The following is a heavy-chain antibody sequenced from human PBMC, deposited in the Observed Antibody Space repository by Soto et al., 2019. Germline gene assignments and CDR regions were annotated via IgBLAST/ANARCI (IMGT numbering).Heavy chain of an antibody. D-gene: IGHD1-7*01. J-gene: IGHJ4*02. V-gene: IGHV3-9*01. Sequence: EVQLVESGGGLVQPGRSLRLSCAASGFTFDDYAMHWVRQAPGKGLEWVSGISWNSGSIGYADSVKGRFTISRDNAKNSLYLQMNSLRAEDTALYYCAKGRTGTTWVFLDYWGQGTLVTVSS. CDR2: ISWNSGSI. CDR3: AKGRTGTTWVFLDY. CDR1: GFTFDDYA.